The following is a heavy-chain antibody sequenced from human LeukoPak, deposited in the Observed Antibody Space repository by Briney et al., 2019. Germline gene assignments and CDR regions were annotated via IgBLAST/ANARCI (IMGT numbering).Heavy chain of an antibody. Sequence: PGGSLRLSCAASGFTFSDYYMSWIRQAPGKGLEWVSYISSSGSTIYYADSVKGRFTISRDNAKKTLYMQMNSLRAEDTAVYYCVRDSSGYYQEWGQGTLVTVSS. J-gene: IGHJ4*02. CDR3: VRDSSGYYQE. CDR2: ISSSGSTI. CDR1: GFTFSDYY. D-gene: IGHD3-22*01. V-gene: IGHV3-11*04.